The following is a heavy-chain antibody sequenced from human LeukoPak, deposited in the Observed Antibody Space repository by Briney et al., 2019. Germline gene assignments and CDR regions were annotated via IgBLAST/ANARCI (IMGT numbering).Heavy chain of an antibody. CDR1: GFTFDDYA. CDR3: ARGDSGSYQGYYFDY. J-gene: IGHJ4*02. V-gene: IGHV3-43D*03. D-gene: IGHD1-26*01. CDR2: ISWDGGST. Sequence: GGSLRLSCAASGFTFDDYAMHWVRQAPGKGLEWVSLISWDGGSTYYADSVKGRFTISRDNSKNSLYLQMNSLRAEGTAVYYCARGDSGSYQGYYFDYWGQGTLVTVSS.